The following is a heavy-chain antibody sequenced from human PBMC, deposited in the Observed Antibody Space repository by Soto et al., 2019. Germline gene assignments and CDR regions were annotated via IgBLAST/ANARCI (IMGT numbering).Heavy chain of an antibody. D-gene: IGHD6-13*01. Sequence: SETLSLTCAVYGGSFSGYYWSWIRQPPGKGLEWIGEINHSGSTNYNPSLKSRVTISVDTSKNQFSLKLSSVTAADTAVYYCASYRIAAAATRYYYYGMDVWGQGTTVTVSS. CDR3: ASYRIAAAATRYYYYGMDV. CDR2: INHSGST. CDR1: GGSFSGYY. V-gene: IGHV4-34*01. J-gene: IGHJ6*02.